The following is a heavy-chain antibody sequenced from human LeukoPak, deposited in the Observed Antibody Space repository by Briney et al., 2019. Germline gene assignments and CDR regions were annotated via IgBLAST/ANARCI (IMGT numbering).Heavy chain of an antibody. CDR1: GFTVSSNY. CDR3: ARGGSSSWYAPPDY. Sequence: GGSLRLSCAASGFTVSSNYMSWVRQAPGKGLEWVSVIYSSGSAYYADSVKGRFTISRHNSKNTLYLQMNSLRAEDTAVYYCARGGSSSWYAPPDYWGQGTPVTVSS. V-gene: IGHV3-53*04. CDR2: IYSSGSA. D-gene: IGHD6-13*01. J-gene: IGHJ4*02.